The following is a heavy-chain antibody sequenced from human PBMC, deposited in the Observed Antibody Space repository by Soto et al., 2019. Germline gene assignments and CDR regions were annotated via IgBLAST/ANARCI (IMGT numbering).Heavy chain of an antibody. CDR1: GGTISRYY. D-gene: IGHD3-10*01. J-gene: IGHJ6*02. Sequence: PSETLSLTCTVSGGTISRYYWSWIRQPPGKGLEWIGYMYNTGSTVYNPSFKSRVTISVDTSKNQFSLKLTSVTAADTAVYYCASGDPQLHPYFYGLYVWGQGTTVTVSS. CDR3: ASGDPQLHPYFYGLYV. V-gene: IGHV4-59*08. CDR2: MYNTGST.